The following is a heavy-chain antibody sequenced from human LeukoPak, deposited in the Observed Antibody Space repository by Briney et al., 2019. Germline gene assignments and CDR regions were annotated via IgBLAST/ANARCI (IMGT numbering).Heavy chain of an antibody. Sequence: SETLSLTCTVSGGSISSSSYYWGWIRQPPGKGLEWIGSIYYSGSTYYNPSLKSRVTISVDTSKNQFSLKLSSVTAADTAVYYCASLYYYDSSGYYYNRFDPWGQGTLVTVSS. CDR1: GGSISSSSYY. CDR2: IYYSGST. CDR3: ASLYYYDSSGYYYNRFDP. V-gene: IGHV4-39*01. D-gene: IGHD3-22*01. J-gene: IGHJ5*02.